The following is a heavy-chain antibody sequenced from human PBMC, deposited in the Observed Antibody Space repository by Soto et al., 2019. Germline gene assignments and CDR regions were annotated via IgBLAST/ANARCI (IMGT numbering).Heavy chain of an antibody. CDR1: GYSFTSYG. CDR2: ISAYNGNT. J-gene: IGHJ3*02. D-gene: IGHD2-21*02. V-gene: IGHV1-18*04. CDR3: ASTGGDPRFGAFDI. Sequence: GASVKVSCKASGYSFTSYGISWVRQAPGQGLEWMGWISAYNGNTNYAQKLQGRVTMTTDTSKSTVYMELRSLRSDDTDVYYCASTGGDPRFGAFDIWGQGTMVTVSS.